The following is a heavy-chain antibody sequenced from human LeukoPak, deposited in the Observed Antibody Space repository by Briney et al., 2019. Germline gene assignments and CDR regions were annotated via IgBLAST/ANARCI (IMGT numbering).Heavy chain of an antibody. V-gene: IGHV3-48*03. Sequence: GGSLRLSCAASGFTFSSYEMNWVRQAPGKGLEWVSYISSSGSTIYYADSVKGRFTISRDNAKNSLYLQMNSLRAEDTAVYYCAKDRASGLAVAGTVDYWGQGTLVTVSS. CDR2: ISSSGSTI. J-gene: IGHJ4*02. CDR3: AKDRASGLAVAGTVDY. CDR1: GFTFSSYE. D-gene: IGHD6-19*01.